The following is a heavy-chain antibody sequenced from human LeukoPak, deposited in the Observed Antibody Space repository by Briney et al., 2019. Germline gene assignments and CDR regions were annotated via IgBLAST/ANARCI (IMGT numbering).Heavy chain of an antibody. J-gene: IGHJ4*02. CDR2: ISGGGDTT. V-gene: IGHV3-23*01. CDR3: AKTNGYYDY. CDR1: GFTFSNNG. Sequence: GGSLRLSCAASGFTFSNNGMSWVRQSPGRGLKWVSCISGGGDTTYHAESVKGRFTISRDNSKDTLFLQTNSLTAEDTAVYYCAKTNGYYDYWGQGTLVAVSS. D-gene: IGHD3-22*01.